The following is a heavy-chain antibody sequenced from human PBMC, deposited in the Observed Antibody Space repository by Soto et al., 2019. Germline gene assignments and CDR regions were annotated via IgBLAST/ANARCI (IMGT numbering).Heavy chain of an antibody. V-gene: IGHV4-30-2*01. CDR3: ARAQFYSGSGNYNNLMFDA. CDR2: MYHSGTF. D-gene: IGHD3-10*01. CDR1: GGSIDGVGYS. J-gene: IGHJ5*02. Sequence: SETLSLTCAVSGGSIDGVGYSWIWIRQPPGGGLEWIGYMYHSGTFLKSPSLKTRLTMSLDMSKNQFSLTLNSMTAADTAVYYCARAQFYSGSGNYNNLMFDAWGQGIQVTVSS.